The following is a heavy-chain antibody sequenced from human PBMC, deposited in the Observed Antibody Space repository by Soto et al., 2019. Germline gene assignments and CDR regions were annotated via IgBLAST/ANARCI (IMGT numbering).Heavy chain of an antibody. CDR1: GYTFTSYD. J-gene: IGHJ6*02. CDR2: MNPNSGNT. Sequence: QVQLVQSGAEVKKPGASVKVSCKASGYTFTSYDINWVRQATGQGLEWMGWMNPNSGNTGYAQKFQGRVTRTRNTSISRAYMELSSLRSEDTDVYDCARGRSIAARSGMDVWGQGTTVTVSS. D-gene: IGHD6-6*01. V-gene: IGHV1-8*01. CDR3: ARGRSIAARSGMDV.